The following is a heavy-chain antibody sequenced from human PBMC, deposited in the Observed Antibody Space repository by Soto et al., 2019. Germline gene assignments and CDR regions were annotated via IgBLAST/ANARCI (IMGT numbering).Heavy chain of an antibody. V-gene: IGHV3-33*01. CDR1: GFSFSNYG. D-gene: IGHD1-26*01. J-gene: IGHJ4*02. CDR2: IWSDGSNK. Sequence: QVQLVESGGGVVQPGRSLRLSCAVSGFSFSNYGMHWVRQAPGKGLEWVAVIWSDGSNKYYADSVKGRFTVSRDNSKNTLYLQMNSLRAEDTAVYYCARRGSGTYSIHYWGQGTLVTVSS. CDR3: ARRGSGTYSIHY.